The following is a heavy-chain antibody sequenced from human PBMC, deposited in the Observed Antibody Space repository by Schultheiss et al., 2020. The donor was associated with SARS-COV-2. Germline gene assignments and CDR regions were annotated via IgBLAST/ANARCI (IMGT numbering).Heavy chain of an antibody. J-gene: IGHJ5*02. CDR3: TRDLGSSSSAWFDP. D-gene: IGHD6-6*01. V-gene: IGHV3-49*03. CDR2: IRSKAYGGTT. Sequence: GGSLRLSCAASGFTFSSYAMSWFRQAPGKGLEWVGFIRSKAYGGTTEYAASVKGRFTISRDDSKSIAYLQMNSLKTEDTAVYYCTRDLGSSSSAWFDPWGQGTLVTVSS. CDR1: GFTFSSYA.